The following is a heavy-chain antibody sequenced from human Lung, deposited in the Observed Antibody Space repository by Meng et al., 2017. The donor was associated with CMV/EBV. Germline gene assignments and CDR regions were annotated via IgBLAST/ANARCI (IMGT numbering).Heavy chain of an antibody. D-gene: IGHD2-2*01. Sequence: SETXSLTCAVYGGSFSGYYWSWIRQPPGKGLEWIGEINHSGSTNYNPSVKSRVTISVETSRNQFSLKLSTVTAADTAVYYCARGKGIEDFNTVSSFDYWGQGXLVTVSS. CDR1: GGSFSGYY. CDR2: INHSGST. J-gene: IGHJ4*02. V-gene: IGHV4-34*01. CDR3: ARGKGIEDFNTVSSFDY.